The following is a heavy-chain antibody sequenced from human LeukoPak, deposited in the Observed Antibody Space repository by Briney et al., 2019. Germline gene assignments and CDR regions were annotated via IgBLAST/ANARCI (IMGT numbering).Heavy chain of an antibody. Sequence: GASVKVSCKASGYTFTGYYMHWARQAPGQGLEWMGWINPNSGGTNYAQKFQGRVTMTRDTSISTAYMELSRLRSDDTAVYYCARAYCDGDCYSREFDYWGQGTLVTVSS. J-gene: IGHJ4*02. D-gene: IGHD2-21*02. V-gene: IGHV1-2*02. CDR2: INPNSGGT. CDR1: GYTFTGYY. CDR3: ARAYCDGDCYSREFDY.